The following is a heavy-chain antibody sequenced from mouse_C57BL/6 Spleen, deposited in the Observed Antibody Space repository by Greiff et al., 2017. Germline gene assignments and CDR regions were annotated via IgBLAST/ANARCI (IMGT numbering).Heavy chain of an antibody. CDR3: ALSFITTVVADY. V-gene: IGHV1-81*01. Sequence: QVQLKESGAELARPGASVKLSCKASGYTFTSYGISWVKQRTGQGLEWIGEIYPRSGNTYYDETFKGKATLTADKSSSTAYMELRSLTSEDSAVYFCALSFITTVVADYWGQGTTLTVSS. CDR1: GYTFTSYG. J-gene: IGHJ2*01. D-gene: IGHD1-1*01. CDR2: IYPRSGNT.